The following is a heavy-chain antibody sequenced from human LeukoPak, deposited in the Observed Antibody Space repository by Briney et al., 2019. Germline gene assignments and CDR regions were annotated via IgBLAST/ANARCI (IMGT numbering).Heavy chain of an antibody. J-gene: IGHJ4*02. CDR3: ARSYGYSDY. Sequence: GGSLRLSCAASGFIFSSYSMYWVRQAPGMGLEWVSPISTSSSYIYYADSVKGRFSRDNAKNSLHLQMNSLRAEDTGVYYCARSYGYSDYWGQGTLVTVSP. CDR1: GFIFSSYS. D-gene: IGHD5-18*01. V-gene: IGHV3-21*01. CDR2: ISTSSSYI.